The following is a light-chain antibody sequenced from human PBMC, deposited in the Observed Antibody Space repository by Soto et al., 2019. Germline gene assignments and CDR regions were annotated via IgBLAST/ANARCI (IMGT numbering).Light chain of an antibody. Sequence: EIVLTQSPGTVSLSPGERATLSCRASQSVASNHLAWYQQQPGQAPRLLIYGASIRATGIPDRFSGSVSGTDFTLTISRLEPEDFAVYYCQQYGSSTGTFGPGTKVEIK. CDR3: QQYGSSTGT. J-gene: IGKJ2*01. V-gene: IGKV3-20*01. CDR2: GAS. CDR1: QSVASNH.